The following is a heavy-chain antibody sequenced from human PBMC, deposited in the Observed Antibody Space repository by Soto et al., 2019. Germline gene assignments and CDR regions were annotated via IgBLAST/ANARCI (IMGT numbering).Heavy chain of an antibody. J-gene: IGHJ4*02. CDR1: GFSFDDYG. V-gene: IGHV3-9*01. CDR2: ISWNSGDI. D-gene: IGHD5-12*01. CDR3: AKDNGLDIDGHFDY. Sequence: EVQLVESGGGSVQPGRSLRLSCAASGFSFDDYGMHWVRQGPGKGLEWVSGISWNSGDIYYADSVKGRFTISRDNAKRSLYLQMNSLRTEDTAVYYCAKDNGLDIDGHFDYWGQGILVTVSS.